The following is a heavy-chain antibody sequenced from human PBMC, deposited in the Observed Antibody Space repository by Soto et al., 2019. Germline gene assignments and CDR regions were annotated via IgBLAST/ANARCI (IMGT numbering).Heavy chain of an antibody. CDR2: IWYDGSNK. Sequence: PGGSLRLSCAASGFTFSSYGMHWVRQAPGKGLEWVAVIWYDGSNKYYADSVKGRFTISRDNSKNTLYLQMNSLRAEDTAVYYCARDPRPVHSSSWYIVRVGAAFGTKNGMDVWGQGTTVTVSS. CDR3: ARDPRPVHSSSWYIVRVGAAFGTKNGMDV. V-gene: IGHV3-33*01. D-gene: IGHD6-13*01. J-gene: IGHJ6*02. CDR1: GFTFSSYG.